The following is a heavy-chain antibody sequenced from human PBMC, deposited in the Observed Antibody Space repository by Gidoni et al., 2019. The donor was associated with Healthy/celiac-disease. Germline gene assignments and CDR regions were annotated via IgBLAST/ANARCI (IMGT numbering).Heavy chain of an antibody. CDR1: GFTFSSYW. Sequence: EVQLVESGGGLVQPGGSLRLSCAASGFTFSSYWMRWFRQAPGKGLEWVANIKQDGSEKYYVDSVKGRFTISRDNAKNSLYLQMNSLRAEDTAVYYCARDRSTYYFDYWGQGTLVTVSS. CDR3: ARDRSTYYFDY. V-gene: IGHV3-7*01. CDR2: IKQDGSEK. J-gene: IGHJ4*02.